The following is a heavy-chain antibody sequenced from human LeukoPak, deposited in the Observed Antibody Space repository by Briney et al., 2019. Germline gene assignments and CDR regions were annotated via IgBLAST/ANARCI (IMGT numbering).Heavy chain of an antibody. CDR3: ARDPRYCSGGSCYSSIDY. CDR2: ISSSGSTI. V-gene: IGHV3-48*03. J-gene: IGHJ4*02. Sequence: GSPRLSCAASGFTFSSYEMNWVRQAPGKGLEWVSYISSSGSTIYYADSVKGRFTISRDNAKNSLYLQMNSLRAEDTAGYYCARDPRYCSGGSCYSSIDYWGRGTLVTVSS. CDR1: GFTFSSYE. D-gene: IGHD2-15*01.